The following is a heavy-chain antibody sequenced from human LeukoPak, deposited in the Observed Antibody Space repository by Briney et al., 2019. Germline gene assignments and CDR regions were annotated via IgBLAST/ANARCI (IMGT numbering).Heavy chain of an antibody. Sequence: SETLSLTCTVSGGSISSSSYYWGWIRLPPGKGLEWIGSIYYSGSTYYNPSLKSRVTIPVDTSKNQFSLKLSSVTAADTAVYYCARLPYYYGSGGSYYFDYWGQGTLVTVSS. V-gene: IGHV4-39*01. CDR1: GGSISSSSYY. D-gene: IGHD3-10*01. CDR2: IYYSGST. CDR3: ARLPYYYGSGGSYYFDY. J-gene: IGHJ4*02.